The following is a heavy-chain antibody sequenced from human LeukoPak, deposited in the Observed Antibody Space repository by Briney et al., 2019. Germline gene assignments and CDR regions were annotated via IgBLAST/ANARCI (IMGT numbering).Heavy chain of an antibody. CDR3: ATYGSGSYFRLRGGLGAFDI. Sequence: GGSLRLSCAASGFTFSSYAMSWVRQTPGKGLEWVSGISGSDGSTYYADSVKGRFTISRDNAKNSLYLQMNSLRAEDTAVYYCATYGSGSYFRLRGGLGAFDIWGQGTMVTVSS. D-gene: IGHD3-10*01. V-gene: IGHV3-23*01. CDR1: GFTFSSYA. J-gene: IGHJ3*02. CDR2: ISGSDGST.